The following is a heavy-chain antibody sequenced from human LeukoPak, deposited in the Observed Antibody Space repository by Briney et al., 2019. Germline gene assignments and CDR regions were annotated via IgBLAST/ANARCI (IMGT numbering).Heavy chain of an antibody. Sequence: ASVKVSCKASGYTFTGYYMHWVRQAPGQGLEWMGWINPNSGGTNYAQKFQGRVTMTRDTSISTAYMELSRLRSDDTAVYYCARDSGANPSASSFDYWGQGTLVTVSS. D-gene: IGHD2-15*01. CDR2: INPNSGGT. CDR1: GYTFTGYY. J-gene: IGHJ4*02. V-gene: IGHV1-2*02. CDR3: ARDSGANPSASSFDY.